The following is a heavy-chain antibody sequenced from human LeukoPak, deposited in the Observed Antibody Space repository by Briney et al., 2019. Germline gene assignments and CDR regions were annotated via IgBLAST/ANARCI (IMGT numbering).Heavy chain of an antibody. CDR1: GITLSNYG. V-gene: IGHV3-23*01. D-gene: IGHD3-22*01. CDR3: AKRGVVIRVILVGFHKEAYYFDS. CDR2: ISGSGGST. Sequence: GGSLRLSCAVSGITLSNYGISWVRQAPGKGLEWVAGISGSGGSTNYAESVKGRFTISRDNRKNTLFLQMNSLRAEDTAVYFCAKRGVVIRVILVGFHKEAYYFDSWGQGALVTVSS. J-gene: IGHJ4*02.